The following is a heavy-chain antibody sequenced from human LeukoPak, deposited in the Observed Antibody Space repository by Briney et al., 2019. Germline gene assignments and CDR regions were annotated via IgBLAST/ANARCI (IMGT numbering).Heavy chain of an antibody. V-gene: IGHV4-34*01. CDR3: ARGREIVVVPAARTPYYFDY. J-gene: IGHJ4*02. D-gene: IGHD2-2*01. CDR1: GGSFSGYY. Sequence: SETLSLTCAVYGGSFSGYYWSWIRQPPGKGLEWIGEINHSGSTNYNPSLKSRVTISVDTSKNQFSLKLSSVTAADTAVYYCARGREIVVVPAARTPYYFDYWGQGTLVTVSS. CDR2: INHSGST.